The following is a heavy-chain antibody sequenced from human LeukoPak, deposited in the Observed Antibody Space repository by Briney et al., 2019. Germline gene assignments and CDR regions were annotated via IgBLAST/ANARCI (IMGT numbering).Heavy chain of an antibody. CDR2: INHSGST. V-gene: IGHV4-34*01. J-gene: IGHJ4*02. Sequence: SETLSLTCAVYGGSFSGYYWSWIRQPPGKGLEWIGEINHSGSTNYNPSLKSRVTISVDTSKSRFSLKLSSVTAADTAVYYCAAFRIAAAGTLGRLDYWGQGTLVTVSS. D-gene: IGHD6-13*01. CDR1: GGSFSGYY. CDR3: AAFRIAAAGTLGRLDY.